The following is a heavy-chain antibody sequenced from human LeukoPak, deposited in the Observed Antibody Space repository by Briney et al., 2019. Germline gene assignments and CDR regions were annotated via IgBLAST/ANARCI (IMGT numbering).Heavy chain of an antibody. V-gene: IGHV1-2*02. CDR3: ASAWGGVPXXXSNXXX. CDR2: INPNSGGT. Sequence: ASVKVSCKASGYTFTGYYMHWVRQAPGQGLEWMGWINPNSGGTNYAQKFQGRVTMTSDTSISTAHMEPSRLRSDDPALYYCASAWGGVPXXXSNXXXWGQGTLVTVSS. J-gene: IGHJ4*02. D-gene: IGHD2-2*01. CDR1: GYTFTGYY.